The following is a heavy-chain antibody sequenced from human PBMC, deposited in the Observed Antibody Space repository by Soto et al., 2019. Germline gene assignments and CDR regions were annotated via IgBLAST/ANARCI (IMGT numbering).Heavy chain of an antibody. CDR1: GGSISSYY. Sequence: SETLSLTCTVSGGSISSYYWGWIRQPPGKGLEWIGYIYYSGSTNYNPSLKSRVTISVDTSKNQFSLKLSSVTAADTAVYYCARDLHGDYGYYYYGMDVWGQGTTVTVSS. CDR2: IYYSGST. V-gene: IGHV4-59*01. CDR3: ARDLHGDYGYYYYGMDV. D-gene: IGHD4-17*01. J-gene: IGHJ6*02.